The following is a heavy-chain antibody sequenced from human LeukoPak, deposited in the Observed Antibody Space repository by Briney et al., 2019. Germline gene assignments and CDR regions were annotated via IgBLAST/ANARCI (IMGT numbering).Heavy chain of an antibody. CDR3: ARGYYGSGSYDY. CDR2: INPNSGGT. D-gene: IGHD3-10*01. Sequence: ASVKVSCKASGYTFTGYYMHWVRQAPGRGLEWMGRINPNSGGTNYAQKFQGRVTMTRDTSISTAYMELSRLRSDDTAVYYCARGYYGSGSYDYWGQGTLVTVSS. CDR1: GYTFTGYY. V-gene: IGHV1-2*06. J-gene: IGHJ4*02.